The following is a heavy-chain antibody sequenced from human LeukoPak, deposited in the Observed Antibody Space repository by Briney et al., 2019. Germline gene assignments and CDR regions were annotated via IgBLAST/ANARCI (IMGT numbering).Heavy chain of an antibody. Sequence: GGSLRLSCAASGFIFSSYWMSWVRQAPGKGLEWVANINQDGSEKYYVDSVKGRFTISRDNAKNSLYLQMSSLRSEDTAVYYCARNPNYYGSGRLVDWYFDLWGRGTLVTVSS. V-gene: IGHV3-7*03. D-gene: IGHD3-10*01. CDR2: INQDGSEK. J-gene: IGHJ2*01. CDR1: GFIFSSYW. CDR3: ARNPNYYGSGRLVDWYFDL.